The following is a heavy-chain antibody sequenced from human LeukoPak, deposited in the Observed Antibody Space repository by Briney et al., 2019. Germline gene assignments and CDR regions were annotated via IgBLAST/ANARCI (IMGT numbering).Heavy chain of an antibody. CDR3: AKFHYYDSSGFHH. D-gene: IGHD3-22*01. V-gene: IGHV3-23*01. CDR2: ISGSGGST. J-gene: IGHJ4*02. Sequence: GGSLRLSCAASGLTFSSYAMSWVRQAPGKGLEWVSAISGSGGSTYYADSVKGRFTISRDNSKNTLYLQMNSLRAEDTAVYYCAKFHYYDSSGFHHWGQGTLVTVSS. CDR1: GLTFSSYA.